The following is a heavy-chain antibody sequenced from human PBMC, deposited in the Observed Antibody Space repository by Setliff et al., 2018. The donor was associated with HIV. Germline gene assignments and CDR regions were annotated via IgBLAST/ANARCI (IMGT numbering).Heavy chain of an antibody. CDR2: ISDGGAST. D-gene: IGHD2-15*01. J-gene: IGHJ6*03. Sequence: WGSLRLSCAASGFTFSSYPMSWVRQSPGKGPEWVSAISDGGASTYYAVSVKGRFTISRDKSKNTLYLQLYSLRAEDTAVYYCAKHECSGGCYYYMDVWGKGIMVTVSS. CDR1: GFTFSSYP. V-gene: IGHV3-23*01. CDR3: AKHECSGGCYYYMDV.